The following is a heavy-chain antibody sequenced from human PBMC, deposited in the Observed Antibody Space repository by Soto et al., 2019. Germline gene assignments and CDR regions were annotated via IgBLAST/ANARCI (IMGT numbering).Heavy chain of an antibody. CDR3: ARDRQGTVVTPTRIDY. D-gene: IGHD2-15*01. CDR1: GFTFSDYY. CDR2: ISSSSSYT. Sequence: GGSLRLSCAASGFTFSDYYMSWIRQAPGKGLEWVSYISSSSSYTNYADSVKGRFTISRDNAKNSLYLQMNSLRAEDTAVYYCARDRQGTVVTPTRIDYWGQGTLVTVSS. J-gene: IGHJ4*02. V-gene: IGHV3-11*06.